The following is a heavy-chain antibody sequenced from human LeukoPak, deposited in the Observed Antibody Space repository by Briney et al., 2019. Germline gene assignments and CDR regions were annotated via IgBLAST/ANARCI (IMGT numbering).Heavy chain of an antibody. CDR2: IYSGGST. Sequence: GGSLRLSCAASGFTVSSNYMSWVRQAPGKGLEWVSVIYSGGSTYYADSVKGRFTISRDNSKNTLYLQMNSLRAEDAAVYYCARDSGGPNCSGGSCYPYYYYGMDVWGQGTTVTVSS. CDR1: GFTVSSNY. J-gene: IGHJ6*02. D-gene: IGHD2-15*01. CDR3: ARDSGGPNCSGGSCYPYYYYGMDV. V-gene: IGHV3-53*01.